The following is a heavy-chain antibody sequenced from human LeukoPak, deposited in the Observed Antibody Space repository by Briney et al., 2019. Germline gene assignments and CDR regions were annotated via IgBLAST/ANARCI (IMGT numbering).Heavy chain of an antibody. J-gene: IGHJ4*02. V-gene: IGHV3-23*01. D-gene: IGHD3-10*01. Sequence: GGSLRLSCAASRFTFSNYAMTWVRQAPGQGLEWVSAISGSGGRTYYADSLKGRFTISRDDSKNTLYLQMNSLRAEDTAVYYCAKALLLFSSDYFDYWGQGTLVTVSS. CDR1: RFTFSNYA. CDR3: AKALLLFSSDYFDY. CDR2: ISGSGGRT.